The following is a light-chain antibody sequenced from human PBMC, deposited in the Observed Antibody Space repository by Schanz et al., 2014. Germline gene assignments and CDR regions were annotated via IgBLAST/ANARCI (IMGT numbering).Light chain of an antibody. V-gene: IGKV1-5*01. Sequence: DIQMTQSPSTLSPSVGDRVTLTCRASQSIFTWLAWYQQKPGKAPKLLIYDASRLQSGVPSRFSGSGSGTEFTLTISSLQPDDSAAYYCQQYHSFPYSFGQGTKLDIK. CDR3: QQYHSFPYS. CDR1: QSIFTW. CDR2: DAS. J-gene: IGKJ2*03.